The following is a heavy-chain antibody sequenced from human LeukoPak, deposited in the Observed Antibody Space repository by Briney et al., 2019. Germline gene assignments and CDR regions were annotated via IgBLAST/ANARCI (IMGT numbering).Heavy chain of an antibody. Sequence: ASVKVSCKASGGTFSSYAISWVRQATGQGLEWMGWMNPNSGNTGYAQKFQGRVTITRNTSISTAYMELSSLRSEDTAVYYCARGRSWSFDYWGQGTLVTVSS. D-gene: IGHD6-13*01. J-gene: IGHJ4*02. CDR3: ARGRSWSFDY. CDR1: GGTFSSYA. V-gene: IGHV1-8*03. CDR2: MNPNSGNT.